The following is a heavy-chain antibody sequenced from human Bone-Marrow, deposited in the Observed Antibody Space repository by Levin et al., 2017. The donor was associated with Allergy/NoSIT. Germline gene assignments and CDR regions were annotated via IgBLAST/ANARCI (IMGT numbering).Heavy chain of an antibody. CDR2: VSYSGIT. V-gene: IGHV4-31*03. CDR3: ARGITVFGVVLAVNDAFDI. Sequence: SETLSLTCTVSGGSISSGVYFWSWIRQLPGKGLEWIGYVSYSGITFYNQSLKSRVTISGDTSKNLFSLNLSAVTAADTAVYYCARGITVFGVVLAVNDAFDIWGQGTMVTVSS. D-gene: IGHD3-3*01. J-gene: IGHJ3*02. CDR1: GGSISSGVYF.